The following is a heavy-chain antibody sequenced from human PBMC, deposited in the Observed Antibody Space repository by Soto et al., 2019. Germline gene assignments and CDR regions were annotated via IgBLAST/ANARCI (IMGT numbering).Heavy chain of an antibody. Sequence: SGPTLVNPTETLTLTCTFSGFSLSTSGMCVSWIRQPPGKALEWLALIDWDDDKYYSTSLKTRLTISKDTSKNQVVLTMTNMDPVDTATYYCARTRGYDILTGYYPLYYYDMDVWGQGTTVTVSS. CDR3: ARTRGYDILTGYYPLYYYDMDV. CDR2: IDWDDDK. CDR1: GFSLSTSGMC. D-gene: IGHD3-9*01. J-gene: IGHJ6*02. V-gene: IGHV2-70*01.